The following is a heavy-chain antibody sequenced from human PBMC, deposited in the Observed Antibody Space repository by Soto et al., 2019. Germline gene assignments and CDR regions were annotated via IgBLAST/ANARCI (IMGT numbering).Heavy chain of an antibody. CDR1: GGTFSSYA. D-gene: IGHD2-2*01. Sequence: QVQLVQSGAEVKKPGSSVKVSCKASGGTFSSYAISWVRQAPGQGLEWMGGIIPSFGTADYAQKFQGRVTITADEATSTASMELSSLRAEDTAVYYCARIKYCSSTSCYGYYHDGMDVWGQGTTVTVSS. J-gene: IGHJ6*02. V-gene: IGHV1-69*01. CDR3: ARIKYCSSTSCYGYYHDGMDV. CDR2: IIPSFGTA.